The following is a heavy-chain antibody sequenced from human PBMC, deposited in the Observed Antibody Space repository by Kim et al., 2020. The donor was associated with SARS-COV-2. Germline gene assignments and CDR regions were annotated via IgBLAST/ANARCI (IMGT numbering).Heavy chain of an antibody. CDR1: GFTFSTYA. V-gene: IGHV3-23*01. J-gene: IGHJ4*02. CDR2: ITGGGDKT. Sequence: GGSLRLSCTASGFTFSTYAMTWVRQAPGKGLEWVSVITGGGDKTYYADSVKGRFTISRDNSKNTLYLRVNSLRAEDTAIFYCARESRIGELLSLDYWGQGTLVTVSS. CDR3: ARESRIGELLSLDY. D-gene: IGHD3-10*01.